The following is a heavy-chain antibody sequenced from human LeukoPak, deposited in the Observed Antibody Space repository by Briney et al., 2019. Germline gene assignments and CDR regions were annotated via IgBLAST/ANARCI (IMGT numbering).Heavy chain of an antibody. CDR2: IYSSGNT. CDR3: AGEVGGSWFDP. D-gene: IGHD1-26*01. CDR1: GCSISSGSHY. J-gene: IGHJ5*02. Sequence: PSETLSLTCTVSGCSISSGSHYWSWIRQPAGKGLEWIGRIYSSGNTNYNPSLKSRVTISLDTSKSQFSLNLSSVTAADTAVYYCAGEVGGSWFDPWGLGTLVTVSS. V-gene: IGHV4-61*02.